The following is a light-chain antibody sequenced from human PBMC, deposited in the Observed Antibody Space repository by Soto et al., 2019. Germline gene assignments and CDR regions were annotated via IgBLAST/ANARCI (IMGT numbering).Light chain of an antibody. J-gene: IGLJ1*01. CDR1: SSDVGGYNY. CDR2: EVS. Sequence: QSALTQPASVSGSPGQSITISCTGTSSDVGGYNYVSWYQQHPGKAPKLMIYEVSNRPSGVSNRFSGSKSGNTASLTISGLQAEDEADYYCSSYRNISPYVFGTGTKLTVL. V-gene: IGLV2-14*01. CDR3: SSYRNISPYV.